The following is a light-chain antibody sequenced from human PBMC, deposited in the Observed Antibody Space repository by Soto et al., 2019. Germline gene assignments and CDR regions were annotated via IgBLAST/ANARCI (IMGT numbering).Light chain of an antibody. Sequence: QSALTQPASVSGSPGQSITISCTGTNSDVGAYSYVSWYQHHPGKAPKLIVYDVTERPSGVPDRFSGSKSGNTASLTISGLQAEDEADYSCCSFAGSYSYVFGTGTKVTVL. CDR2: DVT. J-gene: IGLJ1*01. CDR3: CSFAGSYSYV. CDR1: NSDVGAYSY. V-gene: IGLV2-11*01.